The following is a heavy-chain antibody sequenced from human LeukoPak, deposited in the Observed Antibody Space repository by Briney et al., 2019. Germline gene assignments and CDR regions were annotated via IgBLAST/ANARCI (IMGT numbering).Heavy chain of an antibody. J-gene: IGHJ4*02. CDR1: EFTFSSYA. D-gene: IGHD3-10*01. CDR3: ARGGLYGSGSYYGRPFDY. V-gene: IGHV3-30*04. Sequence: PGGSLRLSCAASEFTFSSYAMHWVRQAPGKGLEWVAVISYDGSNKYYADSVKGRFTISRDNSKNTLYLQMDSLRAEDKAVYYGARGGLYGSGSYYGRPFDYWGQGTLVTVSS. CDR2: ISYDGSNK.